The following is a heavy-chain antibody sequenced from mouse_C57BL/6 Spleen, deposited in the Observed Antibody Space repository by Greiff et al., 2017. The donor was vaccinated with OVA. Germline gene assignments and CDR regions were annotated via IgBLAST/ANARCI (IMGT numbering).Heavy chain of an antibody. V-gene: IGHV5-9*01. CDR3: ARQVRAMDY. Sequence: EVMLVESGGGLVKPGGSLKLSCAASGFTFSSYTMSWVRQTPEKRLEWVATISGGGGNTYYPDSVKGRFTISSDNAKNTLYLQMSSLRSEDTALYYCARQVRAMDYWGQGTSVTVSS. CDR1: GFTFSSYT. D-gene: IGHD2-14*01. J-gene: IGHJ4*01. CDR2: ISGGGGNT.